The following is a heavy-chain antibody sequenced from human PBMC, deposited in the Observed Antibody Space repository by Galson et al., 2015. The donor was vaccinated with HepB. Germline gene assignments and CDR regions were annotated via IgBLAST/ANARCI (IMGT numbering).Heavy chain of an antibody. Sequence: SLRLSCAASGFTFSSYSMNWVRQAPGKGLEWASSISSSSSYIYYADSVKGRFTISRDNAKNSLYLQMNSLRAADTAVYYCAGGGYGGNRNYYYYYMDVWGKGTTVTVSS. CDR3: AGGGYGGNRNYYYYYMDV. D-gene: IGHD4-23*01. CDR2: ISSSSSYI. J-gene: IGHJ6*03. CDR1: GFTFSSYS. V-gene: IGHV3-21*01.